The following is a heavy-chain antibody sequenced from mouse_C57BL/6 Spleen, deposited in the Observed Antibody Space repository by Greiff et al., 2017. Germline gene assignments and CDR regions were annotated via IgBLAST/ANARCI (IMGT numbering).Heavy chain of an antibody. CDR3: AIITTVGPWFAY. D-gene: IGHD1-1*01. J-gene: IGHJ3*01. Sequence: VQLQQSGPGLVAPSQSLSITCTISGFSLTSYGVDWVRQSPGKGLEWLGVIWGVGSTNYNSALKSRLSISKDNSKSQVFLKMNSLQTDDTAMYYCAIITTVGPWFAYWGQGTLVTVSA. CDR1: GFSLTSYG. V-gene: IGHV2-6*01. CDR2: IWGVGST.